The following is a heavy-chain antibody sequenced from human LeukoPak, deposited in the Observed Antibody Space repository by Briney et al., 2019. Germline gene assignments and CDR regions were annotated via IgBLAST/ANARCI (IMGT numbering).Heavy chain of an antibody. CDR2: INHSGST. V-gene: IGHV4-34*01. CDR3: ARIAESSGWSRGRYFQH. D-gene: IGHD6-19*01. J-gene: IGHJ1*01. Sequence: SETLSLTCAVYGGSFSGYYWSWIRQPPRKGLEWIGEINHSGSTNYNPSLKSRVTTSVDTSKNQFSLKLSSVSAADTAVYYCARIAESSGWSRGRYFQHWGQGTLVTVSS. CDR1: GGSFSGYY.